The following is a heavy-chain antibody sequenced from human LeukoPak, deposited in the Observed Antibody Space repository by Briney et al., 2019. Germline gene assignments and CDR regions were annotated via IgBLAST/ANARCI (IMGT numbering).Heavy chain of an antibody. CDR1: GFTFSSYE. V-gene: IGHV3-48*03. Sequence: PGGSLRLSCAASGFTFSSYEMNWVRQAPGKGLEWVSYISSSGSTIYYADSVKGRFTISRDNAKNSLYLQMNSLRAEDTAVYYCARDFVMGSSSPYNWFDPWGQGTLVTVSS. CDR2: ISSSGSTI. J-gene: IGHJ5*02. D-gene: IGHD6-6*01. CDR3: ARDFVMGSSSPYNWFDP.